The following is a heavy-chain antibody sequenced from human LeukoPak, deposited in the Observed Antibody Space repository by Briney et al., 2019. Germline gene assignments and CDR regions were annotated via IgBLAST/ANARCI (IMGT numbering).Heavy chain of an antibody. Sequence: AASVKVSCKASGYTFTGYYMHWVRQAPGQGLEWMGWINPNSGGTNYAQKFQRRVTMTRDTSISTAYMELSRLRSDDTAVYYCARGSGDSGWYGDWFDPWGQGTLVTVSS. CDR1: GYTFTGYY. CDR3: ARGSGDSGWYGDWFDP. V-gene: IGHV1-2*02. CDR2: INPNSGGT. J-gene: IGHJ5*02. D-gene: IGHD6-19*01.